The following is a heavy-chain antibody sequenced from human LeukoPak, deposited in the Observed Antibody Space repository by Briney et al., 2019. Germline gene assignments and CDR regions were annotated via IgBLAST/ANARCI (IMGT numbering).Heavy chain of an antibody. CDR2: INPSGGST. CDR1: GYTFTSYY. V-gene: IGHV1-46*01. J-gene: IGHJ3*02. Sequence: ASVKVSCKASGYTFTSYYMHWVRQAPGQGLEWMGIINPSGGSTSYAQKFQGRVTMTRDTSTSTVYMELSSLRSEDTAVYYCASRGVVVPAAISILAGAFDIWGQGTMVTVSS. D-gene: IGHD2-2*01. CDR3: ASRGVVVPAAISILAGAFDI.